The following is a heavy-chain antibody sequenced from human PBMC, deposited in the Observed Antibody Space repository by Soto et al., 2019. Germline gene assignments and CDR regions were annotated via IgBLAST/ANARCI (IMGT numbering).Heavy chain of an antibody. V-gene: IGHV4-28*03. CDR1: GYSISSSNW. Sequence: QVQLQESGPGLVKPSDTLSLICAVSGYSISSSNWWGWIRQPPGKGLEWIGNIYYSGSAYYNPSLKSRVTMSVDTSKNQFSLKRTSVTAVDTAVYYCARGDYAKAFDIWGQGTTVTVSS. J-gene: IGHJ3*02. D-gene: IGHD2-2*01. CDR2: IYYSGSA. CDR3: ARGDYAKAFDI.